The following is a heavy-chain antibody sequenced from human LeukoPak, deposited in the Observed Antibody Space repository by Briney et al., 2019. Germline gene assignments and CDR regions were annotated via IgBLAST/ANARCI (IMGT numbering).Heavy chain of an antibody. CDR1: GYTFTSYD. V-gene: IGHV1-8*01. Sequence: ASVTVSFKASGYTFTSYDINWVRQATGQGLEWMGWMNPNSGNTGYAQKFQGRVTMTRNTSISTAYMELSSLRSEDTAVYYCARHHESRYCSSTSCPTGWFDPWGQGTLVTVSS. CDR3: ARHHESRYCSSTSCPTGWFDP. CDR2: MNPNSGNT. D-gene: IGHD2-2*01. J-gene: IGHJ5*02.